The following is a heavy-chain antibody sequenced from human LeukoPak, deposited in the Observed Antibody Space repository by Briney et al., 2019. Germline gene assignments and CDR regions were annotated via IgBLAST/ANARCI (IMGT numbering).Heavy chain of an antibody. J-gene: IGHJ4*02. D-gene: IGHD6-19*01. V-gene: IGHV4-39*01. CDR1: GGSISSSSDY. Sequence: SETLSLTCTVSGGSISSSSDYWGWIRRPPGKGLEWIGSIYYSGSTYYNPSLKSRVTISVDTSKNQFSLKLSSVTAADTAVYSCARHSFSSGWKSFDYWGQGTLVTVSS. CDR2: IYYSGST. CDR3: ARHSFSSGWKSFDY.